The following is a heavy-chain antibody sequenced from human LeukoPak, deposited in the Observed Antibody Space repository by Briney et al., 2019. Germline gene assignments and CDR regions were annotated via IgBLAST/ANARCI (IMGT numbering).Heavy chain of an antibody. CDR3: ARRRSLYYYDSSGSPPGNYFDY. V-gene: IGHV3-66*01. CDR1: GLTVNTNY. D-gene: IGHD3-22*01. Sequence: PGGSLRLSCAASGLTVNTNYMSWVRQAPGKGLEWVSIIYSDGSTYYTDSVKGRFTISRDNSKNTLYLQMNSLRAEDTAVYYCARRRSLYYYDSSGSPPGNYFDYWGQGTLVTVSS. CDR2: IYSDGST. J-gene: IGHJ4*02.